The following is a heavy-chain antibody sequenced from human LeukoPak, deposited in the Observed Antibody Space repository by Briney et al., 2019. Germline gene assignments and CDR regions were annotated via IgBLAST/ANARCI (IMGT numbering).Heavy chain of an antibody. V-gene: IGHV4-4*07. CDR1: GGSISSYY. CDR2: IYTSGST. CDR3: AREDIVVVPAAMPPDYYYYYYMDV. J-gene: IGHJ6*03. Sequence: PSETLSLTCTVSGGSISSYYWSWFRQPAGKGLEWNGRIYTSGSTNYNPSLKSRVTISVDTSKNQFSLKLSSVTAADTAVYYCAREDIVVVPAAMPPDYYYYYYMDVWGKGTTVTISS. D-gene: IGHD2-2*01.